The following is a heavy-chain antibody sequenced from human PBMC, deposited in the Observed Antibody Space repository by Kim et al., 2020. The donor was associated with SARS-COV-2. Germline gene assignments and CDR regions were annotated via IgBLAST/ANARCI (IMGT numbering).Heavy chain of an antibody. CDR2: IYYSGST. CDR1: GGSISSYY. Sequence: SETLSLTCTVSGGSISSYYWSWIRQPPGKGLEWIGYIYYSGSTNYNPSLKSRVTISVDTSNNQFSLKLSSVTAADTAVYYCARVIVGATGDAFDIWGQGTMVTVSS. V-gene: IGHV4-59*01. CDR3: ARVIVGATGDAFDI. J-gene: IGHJ3*02. D-gene: IGHD1-26*01.